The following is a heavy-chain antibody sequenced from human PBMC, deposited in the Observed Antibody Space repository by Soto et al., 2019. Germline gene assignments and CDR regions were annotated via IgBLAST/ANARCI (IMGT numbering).Heavy chain of an antibody. V-gene: IGHV6-1*01. CDR3: VRLIGNSWLDF. J-gene: IGHJ5*01. CDR1: GDSVSSSSVT. CDR2: TYYRSKWYN. D-gene: IGHD1-26*01. Sequence: SQTLSLTCAISGDSVSSSSVTWNWIRQSPSRGLEWLGRTYYRSKWYNDYAESVKSRITINPDKSKNQFSLHLNSVTPEDTAVYYCVRLIGNSWLDFWGQGTLVTVSS.